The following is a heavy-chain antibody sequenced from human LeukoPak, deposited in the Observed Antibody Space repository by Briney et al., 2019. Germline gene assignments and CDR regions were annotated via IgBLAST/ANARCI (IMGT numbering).Heavy chain of an antibody. J-gene: IGHJ4*02. Sequence: ASVKVSCKASGYTFTGYYMHWVRQAPGQGLEWMGWINLNSGGTNYAQKFQGRVTMTRDTSISTAYMELSRLRSDDTAVYYCARGIAAAATNYYLDYWGQGTLVTVSS. CDR2: INLNSGGT. CDR1: GYTFTGYY. D-gene: IGHD6-13*01. V-gene: IGHV1-2*02. CDR3: ARGIAAAATNYYLDY.